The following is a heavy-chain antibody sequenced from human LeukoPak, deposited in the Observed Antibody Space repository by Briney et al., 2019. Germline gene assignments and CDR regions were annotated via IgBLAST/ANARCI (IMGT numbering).Heavy chain of an antibody. CDR1: GFTFSTYA. J-gene: IGHJ4*02. V-gene: IGHV3-23*01. D-gene: IGHD6-19*01. CDR2: ITGNGGST. CDR3: AKESSQWLVPY. Sequence: GGSLRLSCAASGFTFSTYAMTWVRQAPGKGLDWVSGITGNGGSTYYADSVKGRFTISRDNSKNTLYLQMDSLRAEDTAIYYCAKESSQWLVPYWGRGTLVTVSS.